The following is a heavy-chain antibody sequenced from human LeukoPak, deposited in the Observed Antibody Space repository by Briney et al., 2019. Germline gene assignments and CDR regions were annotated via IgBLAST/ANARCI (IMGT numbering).Heavy chain of an antibody. Sequence: PGRSLRLSCAASGFTFSNYGMHWVRQAPGKGLEWVALISYDGSNKYYADSVKGRFTISRDNSKNTLYLQMISLRAEDTAVYYCANYGSVSYFAYWSQGTLVTVSS. V-gene: IGHV3-30*18. CDR2: ISYDGSNK. J-gene: IGHJ4*02. CDR3: ANYGSVSYFAY. D-gene: IGHD3-10*01. CDR1: GFTFSNYG.